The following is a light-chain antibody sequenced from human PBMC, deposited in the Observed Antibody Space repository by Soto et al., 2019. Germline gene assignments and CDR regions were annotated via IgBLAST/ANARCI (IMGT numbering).Light chain of an antibody. CDR3: QQYTNRPPWT. CDR1: QSVSTN. V-gene: IGKV3-15*01. J-gene: IGKJ1*01. CDR2: GAS. Sequence: EIVMTQSPATLSGSPGERATLSCRASQSVSTNLAWYQQKPGQAPRLLIYGASTRATGIPARFSGSGSGTEFTLTISSLKSDDFAVYYCQQYTNRPPWTFGQGTKV.